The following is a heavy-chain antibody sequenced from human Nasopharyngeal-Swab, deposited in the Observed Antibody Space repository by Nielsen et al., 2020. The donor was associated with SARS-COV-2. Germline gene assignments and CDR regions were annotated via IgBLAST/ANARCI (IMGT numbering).Heavy chain of an antibody. CDR2: IIRSGNT. CDR3: ARVNNGGGIVPASYSFFMDV. D-gene: IGHD2-2*01. CDR1: GVSFRGHH. Sequence: SETLSLTCSLNGVSFRGHHWGWIRQSPGKGLEWIGDIIRSGNTNYNPALKSRVTMSVATSKNEFSLKLTSVTAADTAIYFCARVNNGGGIVPASYSFFMDVWGKGTSVAVSS. V-gene: IGHV4-34*12. J-gene: IGHJ6*03.